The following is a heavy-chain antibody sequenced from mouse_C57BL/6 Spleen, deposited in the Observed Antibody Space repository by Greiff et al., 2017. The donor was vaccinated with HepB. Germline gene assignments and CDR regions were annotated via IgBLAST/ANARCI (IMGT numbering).Heavy chain of an antibody. D-gene: IGHD1-1*01. Sequence: QVQLKESGAELVRPGASVTLSCKASGYTFTDYEMHWVKQTPVHGLEWIGAIDPETGGTAYNQKFKGKAILTADKSSSTAYMELRSLTSEDSAVYYCTRGAGSSYNYAMDYWGQGTSVTVSS. CDR2: IDPETGGT. CDR3: TRGAGSSYNYAMDY. V-gene: IGHV1-15*01. CDR1: GYTFTDYE. J-gene: IGHJ4*01.